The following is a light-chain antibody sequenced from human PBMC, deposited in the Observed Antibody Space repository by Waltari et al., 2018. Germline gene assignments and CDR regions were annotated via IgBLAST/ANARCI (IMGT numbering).Light chain of an antibody. V-gene: IGLV1-47*01. J-gene: IGLJ3*02. CDR1: SSNIGGHH. CDR2: RVE. Sequence: QSVLTQPPSASGTPGQKITISCSGSSSNIGGHHVNWYQHFPGAAPKLVLGRVEHRPPGVPDRVSGSKSDTSASLTISGLRSDDEADYYCAAWDDSLIAVVFGGGTKLTV. CDR3: AAWDDSLIAVV.